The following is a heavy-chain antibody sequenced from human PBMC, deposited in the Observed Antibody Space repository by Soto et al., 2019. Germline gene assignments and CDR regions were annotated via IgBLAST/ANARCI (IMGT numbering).Heavy chain of an antibody. CDR2: TRDKANSYTT. CDR1: GFTFSDHS. D-gene: IGHD6-25*01. V-gene: IGHV3-72*01. CDR3: ASLSDDY. Sequence: GGSLRLSCAASGFTFSDHSMDWVRQAPGKGLDWVGRTRDKANSYTTEYAASVKGRFTISRDDSKNSLYLQMNSLKIEDTAVYYCASLSDDYWGKGTLVTVSS. J-gene: IGHJ4*02.